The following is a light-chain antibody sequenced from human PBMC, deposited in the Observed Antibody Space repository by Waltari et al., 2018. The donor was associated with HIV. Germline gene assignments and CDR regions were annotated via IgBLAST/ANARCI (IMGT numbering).Light chain of an antibody. Sequence: QSALTQPRSVSGSPGQSVPISCTGTSSDVGSYKYVSWYQLRPGKAPKLIMHEVAKRPSVVPDRCSGSKSGNAASLTVSVVQAEDEAEYYGATWDDTLSGHVVFGGGTKLNVL. CDR2: EVA. CDR3: ATWDDTLSGHVV. V-gene: IGLV2-11*01. J-gene: IGLJ2*01. CDR1: SSDVGSYKY.